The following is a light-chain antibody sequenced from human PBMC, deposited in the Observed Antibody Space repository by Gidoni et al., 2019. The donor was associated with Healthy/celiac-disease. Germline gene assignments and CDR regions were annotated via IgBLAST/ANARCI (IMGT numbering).Light chain of an antibody. J-gene: IGKJ5*01. V-gene: IGKV1-9*01. CDR2: AAS. CDR3: QHLNGYPIS. Sequence: DIQLTQSPSFLSASVGDRVTITCRASQGISSYLAWYQQKPGKAPKLLIYAASTLQSGVPSRFSGSGSGTEFTLTISSLQPEDFATYYCQHLNGYPISFGQGTRLEIQ. CDR1: QGISSY.